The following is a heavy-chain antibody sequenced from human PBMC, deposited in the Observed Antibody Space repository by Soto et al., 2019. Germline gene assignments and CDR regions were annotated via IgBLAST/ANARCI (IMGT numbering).Heavy chain of an antibody. J-gene: IGHJ4*02. V-gene: IGHV3-33*03. CDR1: GFFLRDFG. CDR2: IWYDGSNT. Sequence: GGSLRLSCVASGFFLRDFGMHWVRQAPGKGLEWVSVIWYDGSNTYQGESVKGRFTISRDNAKNSLYLQTNSLRAEDTAVYYCARFHYDILTGYPIYFDYWGQGTLVTVSS. D-gene: IGHD3-9*01. CDR3: ARFHYDILTGYPIYFDY.